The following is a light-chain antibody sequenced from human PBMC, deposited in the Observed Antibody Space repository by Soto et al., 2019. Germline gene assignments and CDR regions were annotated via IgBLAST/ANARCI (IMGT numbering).Light chain of an antibody. CDR1: QSISSW. J-gene: IGKJ1*01. V-gene: IGKV1-5*01. Sequence: DIQMTQSPSTLSAWFGDSVTSTCRASQSISSWLAWYQQKPGKAPKLLIYDASTLQSGVPSRYSGSGSGTEFTLTIRNLQPDDFATYYCQQYESYSPWTCGQGTTVDIK. CDR2: DAS. CDR3: QQYESYSPWT.